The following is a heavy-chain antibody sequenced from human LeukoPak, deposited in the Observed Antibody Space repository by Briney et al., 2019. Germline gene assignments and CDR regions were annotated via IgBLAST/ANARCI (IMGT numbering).Heavy chain of an antibody. CDR2: IYYSGST. V-gene: IGHV4-59*01. Sequence: SETLSLTCTVSGGSISSYYWSWIRQPPGKGLEWIGYIYYSGSTNHNPSLKSRVTISVDTSKTQFSLKLTSVTAADTAVYYCARDGATAGDWYFDLWGRGTLVTVSS. CDR3: ARDGATAGDWYFDL. J-gene: IGHJ2*01. D-gene: IGHD6-25*01. CDR1: GGSISSYY.